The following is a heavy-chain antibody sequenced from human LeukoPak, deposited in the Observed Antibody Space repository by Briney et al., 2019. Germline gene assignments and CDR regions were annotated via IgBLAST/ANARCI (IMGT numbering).Heavy chain of an antibody. CDR3: ASAGISYGDQFFHF. CDR2: IKQAGSEK. V-gene: IGHV3-7*01. D-gene: IGHD4-17*01. Sequence: GGSLRLSCVTSGFIFSNYWMGWVRQAPGKGLEWVASIKQAGSEKHYVDSVKGRFTISRDNAKNSLHLQMNSLRDEDTAVYYYASAGISYGDQFFHFWGQGTLVTVSS. J-gene: IGHJ4*02. CDR1: GFIFSNYW.